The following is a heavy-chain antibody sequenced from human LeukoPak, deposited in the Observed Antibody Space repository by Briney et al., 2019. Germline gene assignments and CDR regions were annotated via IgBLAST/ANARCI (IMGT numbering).Heavy chain of an antibody. Sequence: SETLSLTCAVHGGSFSGYYWSWIRQPPGKGLEWIGEINHSGSTNYNPSLKSRVTISVDTSKNQFSLKLSSVTAADTAVYYCARRRVAPYYFDYWGQGTLVTVSS. CDR2: INHSGST. D-gene: IGHD2-15*01. CDR3: ARRRVAPYYFDY. CDR1: GGSFSGYY. J-gene: IGHJ4*02. V-gene: IGHV4-34*01.